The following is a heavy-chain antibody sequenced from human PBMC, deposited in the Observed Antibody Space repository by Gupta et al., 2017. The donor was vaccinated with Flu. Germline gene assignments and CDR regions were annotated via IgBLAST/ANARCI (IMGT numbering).Heavy chain of an antibody. V-gene: IGHV4-31*03. CDR1: GGSIRSAGYY. CDR3: ARGTYCSDGSCYEGNWFDP. CDR2: IYYTGST. J-gene: IGHJ5*02. Sequence: QVHLQESGPGLVKPSQTLSLTCTVSGGSIRSAGYYWTWIRQLPGKGLEWIGYIYYTGSTYYNPSLKTRLSMSVDTSKSQFSLNLGSVTAADTAVYYCARGTYCSDGSCYEGNWFDPWGQGTLVTVSS. D-gene: IGHD2-15*01.